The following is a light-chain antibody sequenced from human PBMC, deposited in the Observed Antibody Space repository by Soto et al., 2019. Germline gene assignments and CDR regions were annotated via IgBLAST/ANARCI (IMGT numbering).Light chain of an antibody. J-gene: IGKJ4*01. CDR3: QQYNSYPLT. CDR1: QSFSTW. V-gene: IGKV1-5*01. Sequence: DIQMTQPPSTLSASVGDRVTITCRASQSFSTWLAWFQQKPGKAPKLLIYHASNLEGGVPSRFSGSGSGTEFTLTISSLQPYYFALYYCQQYNSYPLTFGGGTKVDIK. CDR2: HAS.